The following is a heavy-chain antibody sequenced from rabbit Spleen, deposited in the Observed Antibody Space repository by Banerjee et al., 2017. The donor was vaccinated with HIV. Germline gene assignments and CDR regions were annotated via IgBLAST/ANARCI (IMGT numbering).Heavy chain of an antibody. V-gene: IGHV1S40*01. J-gene: IGHJ6*01. CDR1: GFSFSSGYW. Sequence: QSLEESGGGLVQPEGSLTLTCTASGFSFSSGYWVCWVRQAPGKGLELIACISMTTGRTYYASWAKGRFTISKTSSTTVTLQMTSLAAADTATYFCARDAGTSFSTYGMDLWGQGTLVTVS. D-gene: IGHD8-1*01. CDR3: ARDAGTSFSTYGMDL. CDR2: ISMTTGRT.